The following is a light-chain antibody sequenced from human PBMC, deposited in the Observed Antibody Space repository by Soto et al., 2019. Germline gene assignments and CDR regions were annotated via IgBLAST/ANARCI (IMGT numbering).Light chain of an antibody. Sequence: EIMMTQSPGTLSASPGERATLSCRASQSVSSNLAWYQQKPGQAPRLLIYAVSTRATGIPARFSGSGSGTEFTLTIRSLQSEDFAVYYCQQYNTWPLTFGQGTKVAIK. V-gene: IGKV3-15*01. J-gene: IGKJ1*01. CDR3: QQYNTWPLT. CDR2: AVS. CDR1: QSVSSN.